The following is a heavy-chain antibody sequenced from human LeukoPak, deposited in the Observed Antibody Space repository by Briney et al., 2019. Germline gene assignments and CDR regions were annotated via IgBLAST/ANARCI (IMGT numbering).Heavy chain of an antibody. V-gene: IGHV3-48*02. CDR2: ISKASSTM. CDR3: ARDEDWGSGYYYHGLDV. D-gene: IGHD7-27*01. Sequence: GRSLRLACSASGFNLIDYAMKSVCQAPGKGLEWVSYISKASSTMYYADSGRGRFTISRDNGKNSLFLDMKSMRDDDTAVYFCARDEDWGSGYYYHGLDVWGQGTTVTISS. CDR1: GFNLIDYA. J-gene: IGHJ6*02.